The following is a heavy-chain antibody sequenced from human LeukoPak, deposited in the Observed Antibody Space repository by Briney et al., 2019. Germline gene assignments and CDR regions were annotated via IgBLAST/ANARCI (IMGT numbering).Heavy chain of an antibody. CDR1: GFTFSSYA. D-gene: IGHD3/OR15-3a*01. CDR3: AKDLGQSGGLDAFDI. J-gene: IGHJ3*02. CDR2: ISGSGGST. Sequence: PGGSLRLSCAASGFTFSSYALSWVRQAPGKGLEWVSAISGSGGSTYYADSVKGRFTISRDNSKNTLYLQMNSLRAEDTAVYYCAKDLGQSGGLDAFDIWGQGTMVTVSS. V-gene: IGHV3-23*01.